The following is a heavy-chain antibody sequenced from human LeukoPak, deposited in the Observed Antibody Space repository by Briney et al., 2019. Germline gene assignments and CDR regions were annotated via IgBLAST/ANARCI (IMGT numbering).Heavy chain of an antibody. J-gene: IGHJ4*02. D-gene: IGHD2-8*01. CDR3: ARVSIVLMVYASFDY. Sequence: PGGSLRLSCAASGFTFDDYAMHWVRQAPGKGLEWVAVISYDGSNKYYADSVKGRFTISRDNSKNTLYLQMNSLRAEDTAVYYCARVSIVLMVYASFDYWGQGTLVTVSS. CDR2: ISYDGSNK. V-gene: IGHV3-30-3*01. CDR1: GFTFDDYA.